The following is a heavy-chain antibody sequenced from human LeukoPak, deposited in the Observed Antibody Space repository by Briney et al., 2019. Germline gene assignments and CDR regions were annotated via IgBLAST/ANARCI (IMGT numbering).Heavy chain of an antibody. Sequence: ASVKVSCKASGYTFTSYAMNWVRQAPGQGLEWMGWINTNTGNPTYAQGFTGRFVFSLDTSVSTAYLQISSLKAEDTAVYYCARGGVRGVSHNWFDPWGQGTLVTVSS. D-gene: IGHD3-10*01. CDR2: INTNTGNP. CDR1: GYTFTSYA. V-gene: IGHV7-4-1*02. CDR3: ARGGVRGVSHNWFDP. J-gene: IGHJ5*02.